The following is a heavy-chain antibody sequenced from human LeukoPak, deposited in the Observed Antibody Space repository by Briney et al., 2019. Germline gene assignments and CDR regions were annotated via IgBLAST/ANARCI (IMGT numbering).Heavy chain of an antibody. J-gene: IGHJ4*02. D-gene: IGHD3-10*01. Sequence: PGGSLRLSCAASGFTFTSYWMTWVRQAPGKGLEWVANINQDGSVKNYADSLRGRFTISRDNAKNSLYLQMNSLRAEDTGVYFCARNYYYRFDYWGQGTLVAVSS. CDR2: INQDGSVK. CDR3: ARNYYYRFDY. CDR1: GFTFTSYW. V-gene: IGHV3-7*01.